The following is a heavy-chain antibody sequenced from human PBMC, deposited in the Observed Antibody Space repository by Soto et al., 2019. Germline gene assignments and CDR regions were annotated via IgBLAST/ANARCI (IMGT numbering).Heavy chain of an antibody. J-gene: IGHJ5*02. CDR3: ARVPGP. CDR1: GGSISSGGYS. CDR2: IYHSGST. D-gene: IGHD3-10*01. V-gene: IGHV4-30-2*01. Sequence: QLQLQESGSGLVKPSQTLSLTCAVSGGSISSGGYSWSWIRQPPGKGLEWIGYIYHSGSTYYNPSLQGRGPQSGGRAKNQFPLKLSPVTAAEPAVYYCARVPGPWGQGTLVTVSS.